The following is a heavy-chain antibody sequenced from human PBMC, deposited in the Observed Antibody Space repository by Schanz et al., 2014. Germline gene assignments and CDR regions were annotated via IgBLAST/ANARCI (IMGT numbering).Heavy chain of an antibody. CDR3: VPMSIAAH. CDR2: ISSSSSYI. Sequence: EVQLVESGGGLVKPGGSLRLSCAASGFTFSTYYINWVRQAPGKGLEWVSSISSSSSYISYADSVKGRFTISRDNAKNSLYLQMNGLRAEDTAVYYCVPMSIAAHWGQGTLVTVSS. V-gene: IGHV3-21*02. CDR1: GFTFSTYY. J-gene: IGHJ4*02. D-gene: IGHD6-6*01.